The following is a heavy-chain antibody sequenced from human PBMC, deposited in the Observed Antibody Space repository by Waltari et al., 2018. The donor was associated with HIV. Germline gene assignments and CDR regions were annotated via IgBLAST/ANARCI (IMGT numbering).Heavy chain of an antibody. V-gene: IGHV4-38-2*01. CDR1: SYSISSGYY. D-gene: IGHD3-3*01. CDR2: FFHSGNT. J-gene: IGHJ4*02. CDR3: AREWYCSTSACRYYFDY. Sequence: QVRLQESGPGLMKPSETLSLTCDVFSYSISSGYYWGWIRQSPGKGLEWIGTFFHSGNTYYYNPSLKSRVIISSDTSKNQFSLTLNSVTAEDTAVYYCAREWYCSTSACRYYFDYWGQGTLVTVSS.